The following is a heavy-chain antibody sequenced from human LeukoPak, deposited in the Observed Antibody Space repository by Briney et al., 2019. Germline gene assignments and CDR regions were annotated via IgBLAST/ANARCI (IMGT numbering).Heavy chain of an antibody. CDR2: IYHSGST. CDR3: ARQFTDYDFWSGFWGGYYFDY. Sequence: SETLSLTCAVSGYSISSGYYRGWIRQPPGKGLEWIGSIYHSGSTYYNPSLKSRVTISVDTSKNQFSLKLSSVTAADTAVYYCARQFTDYDFWSGFWGGYYFDYWGQGTLVTVSS. CDR1: GYSISSGYY. J-gene: IGHJ4*02. V-gene: IGHV4-38-2*01. D-gene: IGHD3-3*01.